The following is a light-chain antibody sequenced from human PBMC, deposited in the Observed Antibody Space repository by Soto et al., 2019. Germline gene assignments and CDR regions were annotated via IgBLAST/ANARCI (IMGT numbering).Light chain of an antibody. CDR2: GTS. V-gene: IGKV3-20*01. CDR1: HSLSRIN. J-gene: IGKJ1*01. CDR3: QQYGSSPRT. Sequence: EIVLTQSPATLSLSPGERATLSCRASHSLSRINLAWFQQKPGQAPRLLIYGTSSRATGVPVRFRGVGAGTDFTLTISDLEPEDFAMYYCQQYGSSPRTFGQGTKVDIK.